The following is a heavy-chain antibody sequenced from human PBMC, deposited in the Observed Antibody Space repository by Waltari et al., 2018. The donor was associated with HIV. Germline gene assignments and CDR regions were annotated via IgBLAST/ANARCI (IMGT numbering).Heavy chain of an antibody. V-gene: IGHV3-11*01. Sequence: QVQLVESGGGLVKPGGSLRLSCAASGFTFSDYYMTWIRQAPGKGLEWISYSSKSCDIIYYADSVKGRFTISRDNAKNSLYLQMNSLRAEDTAVYYCARDRWYYFDTSDYFYDYWGQETLVTVSS. CDR2: SSKSCDII. D-gene: IGHD3-22*01. CDR1: GFTFSDYY. J-gene: IGHJ4*02. CDR3: ARDRWYYFDTSDYFYDY.